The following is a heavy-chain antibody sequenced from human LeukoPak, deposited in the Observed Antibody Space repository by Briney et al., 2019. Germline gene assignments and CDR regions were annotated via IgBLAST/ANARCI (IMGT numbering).Heavy chain of an antibody. V-gene: IGHV3-7*01. CDR3: ARDYTGGWNDF. D-gene: IGHD7-27*01. J-gene: IGHJ4*02. Sequence: GGSLRLSCTAAGFTFRKHWMSWVRQAIGKGLECVAKIKEDGSEKHYVDSVRGRFTISRDNARNSLYLQMNNLRADDTAVYYCARDYTGGWNDFWGQGTLVTVSS. CDR1: GFTFRKHW. CDR2: IKEDGSEK.